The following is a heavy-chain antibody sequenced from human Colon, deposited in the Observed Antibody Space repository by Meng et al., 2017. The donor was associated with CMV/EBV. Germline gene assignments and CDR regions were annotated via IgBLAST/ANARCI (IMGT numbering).Heavy chain of an antibody. CDR1: GVSIRSGNYD. J-gene: IGHJ4*02. CDR2: SYTSGIT. CDR3: ARGGDYSGSGSNDY. Sequence: SGVSIRSGNYDWTGIRQPAGKGLEWIGRSYTSGITNYNPSLKSRVTISVDTSKNQFSLKLTSVTAADTAVYYCARGGDYSGSGSNDYWGQGTLVTVSS. V-gene: IGHV4-61*02. D-gene: IGHD3-10*01.